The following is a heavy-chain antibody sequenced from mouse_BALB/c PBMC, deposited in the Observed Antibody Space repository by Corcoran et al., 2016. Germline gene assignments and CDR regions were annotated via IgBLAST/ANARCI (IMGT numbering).Heavy chain of an antibody. D-gene: IGHD1-1*01. J-gene: IGHJ2*01. CDR3: ASGSSYFDY. Sequence: QVQLQQPGSELVRPGASVKLSCKASGYTFTSYWMHWVKQRHGQGLEWIGLINPYNGGTSYNQKFKGKATLTVDKSSSTAYMELLSLTSEDSAVYYCASGSSYFDYWGQGTTLTVSS. V-gene: IGHV1-53*01. CDR1: GYTFTSYW. CDR2: INPYNGGT.